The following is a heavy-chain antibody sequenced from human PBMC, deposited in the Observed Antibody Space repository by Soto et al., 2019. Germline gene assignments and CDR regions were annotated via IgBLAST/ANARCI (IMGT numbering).Heavy chain of an antibody. Sequence: GGSLRLSCAASGFTFSSYGMHWVRQAPGKGLEWVAVIWYDGSNKYYADSVKGRFTISRDNSKNTLYLQMNSLRAEDTAVYYCARDEDALNPGYYYGMDVWGQGTTVTVSS. V-gene: IGHV3-33*01. CDR1: GFTFSSYG. J-gene: IGHJ6*02. CDR3: ARDEDALNPGYYYGMDV. D-gene: IGHD2-15*01. CDR2: IWYDGSNK.